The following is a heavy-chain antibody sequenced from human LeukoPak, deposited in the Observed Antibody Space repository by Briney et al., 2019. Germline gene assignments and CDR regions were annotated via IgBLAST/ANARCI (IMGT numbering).Heavy chain of an antibody. CDR2: IYYSGST. CDR3: ARQGSGPFDY. V-gene: IGHV4-39*01. J-gene: IGHJ4*02. Sequence: SETLSLTCTVSGGSISSSSYYWGWIRQPPGKGLEWIGSIYYSGSTYYNPSLKSRVTISVDTSKNQFSLKLCSVTAADTAVYYCARQGSGPFDYWGQGTLVTVSS. CDR1: GGSISSSSYY. D-gene: IGHD2-15*01.